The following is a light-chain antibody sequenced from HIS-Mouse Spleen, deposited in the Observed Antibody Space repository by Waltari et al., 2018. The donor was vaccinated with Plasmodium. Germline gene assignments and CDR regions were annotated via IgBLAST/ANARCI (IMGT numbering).Light chain of an antibody. J-gene: IGLJ2*01. V-gene: IGLV2-8*01. CDR2: DVS. Sequence: QSALTQPPSASGSPGQSVTISCTGTSSDVGGYNYVSWYQQHPGKAPKLMIYDVSKRPSGVPDRVSGSKSGNTASLTFSGLQAEDEADYYCSSYAGSNNLVFGGGTKLTVL. CDR3: SSYAGSNNLV. CDR1: SSDVGGYNY.